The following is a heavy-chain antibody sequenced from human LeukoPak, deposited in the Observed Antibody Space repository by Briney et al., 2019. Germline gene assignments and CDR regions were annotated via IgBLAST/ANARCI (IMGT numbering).Heavy chain of an antibody. V-gene: IGHV3-9*01. J-gene: IGHJ4*02. CDR1: GFTFDDYA. CDR2: ISWSSGSI. CDR3: VRDPLARDGFNSLDY. D-gene: IGHD5-24*01. Sequence: PGGSLRLSCAASGFTFDDYAMHWVRQAPGKGLEWVSGISWSSGSIGYAESAKGRFTMSRDNAKGSLYLQMNSLRAEDTAVYYCVRDPLARDGFNSLDYWGQGTLVTVSS.